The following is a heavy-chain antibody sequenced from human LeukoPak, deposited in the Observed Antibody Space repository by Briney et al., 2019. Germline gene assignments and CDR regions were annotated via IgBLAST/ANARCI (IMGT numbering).Heavy chain of an antibody. CDR3: ARDQLAEDWFDP. D-gene: IGHD6-13*01. V-gene: IGHV1-18*01. Sequence: ASVKVSGKASGYTFTSYGISWVRQAPGQGLEWMGWISAYNGNTNYAQKLQGRVTMTTDTSKSTAYMELRSLRSDDAAVYYCARDQLAEDWFDPWGQRTLVTVSS. CDR1: GYTFTSYG. J-gene: IGHJ5*02. CDR2: ISAYNGNT.